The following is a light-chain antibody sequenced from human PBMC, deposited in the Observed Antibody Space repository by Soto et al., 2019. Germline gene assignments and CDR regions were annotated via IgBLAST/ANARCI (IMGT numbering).Light chain of an antibody. CDR2: AAS. Sequence: IQMTQFPSSLSAALGDSVTISSRASQDIRKTLAWYQQKRGQAPKIXIFAASNLPSGVPSRFIGSGSVTDFTLAITGLQPEDFATYYCQQYYNFSWTFGQGTQVDIK. V-gene: IGKV1-6*01. CDR1: QDIRKT. CDR3: QQYYNFSWT. J-gene: IGKJ1*01.